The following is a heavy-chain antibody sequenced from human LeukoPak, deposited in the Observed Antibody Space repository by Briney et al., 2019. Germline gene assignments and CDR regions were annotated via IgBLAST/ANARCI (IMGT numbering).Heavy chain of an antibody. CDR1: GGSFSGYY. CDR2: IYYSGST. CDR3: ARDFYDFWSGRIFDY. J-gene: IGHJ4*02. D-gene: IGHD3-3*01. Sequence: SETLSLTCAVYGGSFSGYYWSWIRQPPGKGLEWIGYIYYSGSTNYNPSLKSRVTISVDTSKNQFSLKLSSVTAADTAVYYCARDFYDFWSGRIFDYWGQGTLVTVSS. V-gene: IGHV4-59*12.